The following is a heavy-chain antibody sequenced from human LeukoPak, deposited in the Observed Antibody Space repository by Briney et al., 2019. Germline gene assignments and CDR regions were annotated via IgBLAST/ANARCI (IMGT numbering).Heavy chain of an antibody. V-gene: IGHV4-34*01. J-gene: IGHJ3*02. CDR2: INHSGST. CDR3: ARGRSTVTYQRNDAFDI. Sequence: SETLSLTCAVYGGSVNGYYWSWIRQPPGKGLEWIGEINHSGSTNYNPSLKSRVTISVGTSKNQFSLKLSSVTAADTAVYYCARGRSTVTYQRNDAFDIWGQGTMVTVSS. D-gene: IGHD4-17*01. CDR1: GGSVNGYY.